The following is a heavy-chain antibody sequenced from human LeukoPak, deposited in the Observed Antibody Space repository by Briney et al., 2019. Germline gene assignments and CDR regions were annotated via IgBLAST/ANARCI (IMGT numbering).Heavy chain of an antibody. V-gene: IGHV1-2*02. Sequence: GASVKVSCKASGYTFTGYYMHWGRQAPGQGLEWMGWINPNSGGTNYAQKFQGRVTMTRDTSISTAYMELSRLRSDDTAVYYCAREGIAAAGPARFDPWGQGTLVTVSS. CDR1: GYTFTGYY. D-gene: IGHD6-13*01. CDR2: INPNSGGT. J-gene: IGHJ5*02. CDR3: AREGIAAAGPARFDP.